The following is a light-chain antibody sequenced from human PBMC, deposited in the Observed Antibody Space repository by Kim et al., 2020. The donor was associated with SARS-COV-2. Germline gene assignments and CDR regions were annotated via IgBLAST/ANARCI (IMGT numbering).Light chain of an antibody. V-gene: IGKV1-13*02. CDR1: LGISSA. J-gene: IGKJ4*01. CDR3: QQFNTYPLT. CDR2: DAS. Sequence: ASVGDRVTITCRASLGISSALAWYHQKPGKAPKLLIFDASTLDSGVPSRFSGSGSGTDFTLTINSLQPEDFATYYCQQFNTYPLTFGGGTKVDIK.